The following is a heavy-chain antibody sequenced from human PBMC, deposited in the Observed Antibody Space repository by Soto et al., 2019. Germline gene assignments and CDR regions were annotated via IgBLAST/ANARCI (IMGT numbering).Heavy chain of an antibody. CDR2: ISAYNGNT. D-gene: IGHD2-15*01. CDR3: AREDTAKDGYYYYGMDV. CDR1: GYTFTSYG. Sequence: GASVKVSCKASGYTFTSYGIGWVRQAPGQGLEWMGWISAYNGNTNYAQKLQGRVTMTTDTSTNTAYMELRSLRSDDTAVYYCAREDTAKDGYYYYGMDVWGQGTTVTV. V-gene: IGHV1-18*04. J-gene: IGHJ6*02.